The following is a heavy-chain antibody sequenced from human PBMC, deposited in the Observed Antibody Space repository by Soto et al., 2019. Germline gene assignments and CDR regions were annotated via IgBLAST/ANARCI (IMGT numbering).Heavy chain of an antibody. CDR3: AKPSYIFGVVITGAFDY. J-gene: IGHJ4*02. D-gene: IGHD3-3*02. CDR1: GFTFSNYA. CDR2: ISGSGSST. V-gene: IGHV3-23*01. Sequence: GESLKISCAASGFTFSNYAMSWVRQTPGKALEWVSAISGSGSSTYYADSVKGRFTVSRDNSKNTLYLQMNSLRAEDTAVYYCAKPSYIFGVVITGAFDYWGQGTPVTVSS.